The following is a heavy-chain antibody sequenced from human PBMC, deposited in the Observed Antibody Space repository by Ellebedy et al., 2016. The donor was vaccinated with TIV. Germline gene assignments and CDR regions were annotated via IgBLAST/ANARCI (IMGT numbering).Heavy chain of an antibody. V-gene: IGHV1-18*01. CDR3: ARGQYYDTSGYYGY. CDR2: ISAYNGNT. Sequence: ASVKVSCKASGYTFTSYDISCMRQAPGQGLEWMGWISAYNGNTNYAQKLQGRVTMTTDTSTSAAYMELRSLRSDDTAVYYCARGQYYDTSGYYGYWGQGTLVTVSS. D-gene: IGHD3-22*01. CDR1: GYTFTSYD. J-gene: IGHJ4*02.